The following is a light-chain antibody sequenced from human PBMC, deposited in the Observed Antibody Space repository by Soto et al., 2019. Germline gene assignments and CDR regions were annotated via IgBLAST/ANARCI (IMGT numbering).Light chain of an antibody. CDR2: DAS. J-gene: IGKJ4*01. CDR1: QSVSSY. V-gene: IGKV3-11*01. Sequence: EIVLTQSPATLSLSPGERATLSCRASQSVSSYLAWCQQKPGKAPRLLIYDASNRASGIQVRFSGSGSGTDFTLTISSLEPEDFAVYYCQQRSNWPPLTFGGGTKVDIK. CDR3: QQRSNWPPLT.